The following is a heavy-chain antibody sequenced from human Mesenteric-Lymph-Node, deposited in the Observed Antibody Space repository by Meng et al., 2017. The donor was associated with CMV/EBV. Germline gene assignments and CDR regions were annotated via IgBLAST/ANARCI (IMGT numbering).Heavy chain of an antibody. CDR3: ARDGPGYYYGMDV. Sequence: SGGSVSSGNYSWSWIRQPPGKGLEWIGYIYYSGSTNYNPSLKSRVTISVDTSKNQFSLKLSSVTAADTAVYYCARDGPGYYYGMDVWGQGTTVTVSS. J-gene: IGHJ6*02. CDR1: GGSVSSGNYS. CDR2: IYYSGST. V-gene: IGHV4-61*01.